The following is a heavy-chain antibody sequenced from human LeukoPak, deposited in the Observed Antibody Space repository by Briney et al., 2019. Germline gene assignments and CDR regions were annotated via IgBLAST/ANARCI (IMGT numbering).Heavy chain of an antibody. CDR2: ISGSGGST. D-gene: IGHD3-10*01. J-gene: IGHJ4*02. Sequence: GGSLRLSCAASGFTFNNYWMSWVRQAPGKGLEWVSAISGSGGSTYYADSVKGRFTISRDNSKNTLYLQMNSLRAEDTAVYYCAKGTMVRGGPFGYWGQGTLVTVSS. CDR3: AKGTMVRGGPFGY. CDR1: GFTFNNYW. V-gene: IGHV3-23*01.